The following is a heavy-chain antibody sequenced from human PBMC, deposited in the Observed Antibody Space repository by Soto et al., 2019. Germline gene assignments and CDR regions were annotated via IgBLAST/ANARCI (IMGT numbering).Heavy chain of an antibody. J-gene: IGHJ4*02. CDR2: IYYSGST. Sequence: SETLSLTCTVSGGSISSYYWSWIRQPPGKGLEWIGYIYYSGSTNYNPSLKSRVTISVDTSKNQFSLKLSSVTAADTAVYYCARVPGDTTGDDYFDYWGQGTLVTVSS. V-gene: IGHV4-59*01. CDR1: GGSISSYY. CDR3: ARVPGDTTGDDYFDY. D-gene: IGHD7-27*01.